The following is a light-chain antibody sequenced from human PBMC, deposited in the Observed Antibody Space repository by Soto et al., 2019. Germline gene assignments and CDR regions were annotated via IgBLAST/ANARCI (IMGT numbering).Light chain of an antibody. V-gene: IGKV1-5*01. CDR1: QSISIW. CDR3: QKSDSTPWT. Sequence: DIQMTQSPSTLSASVRDRVTITCRASQSISIWLAWYQQKPGKAPKLLIYDASSLESGVPSRFSGSGSGTNFTLTISDLQPEDFTTYYCQKSDSTPWTFGQGTKVDIK. J-gene: IGKJ1*01. CDR2: DAS.